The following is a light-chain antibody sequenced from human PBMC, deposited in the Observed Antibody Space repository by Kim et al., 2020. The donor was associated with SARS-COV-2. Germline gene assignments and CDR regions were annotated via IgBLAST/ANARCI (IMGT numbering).Light chain of an antibody. CDR1: SSDVGGYNY. J-gene: IGLJ3*02. CDR2: DVS. CDR3: SSYTGSSTLV. V-gene: IGLV2-14*03. Sequence: GQSITISCTGTSSDVGGYNYVSWFQQHPGKAPKLVIYDVSNRPSGVSTRFSGSKSGNTASLTISGLQAEDEADYYCSSYTGSSTLVFGGGTQLTVL.